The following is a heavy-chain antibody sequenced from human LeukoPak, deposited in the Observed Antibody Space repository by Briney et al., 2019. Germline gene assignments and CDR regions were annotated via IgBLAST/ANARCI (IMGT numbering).Heavy chain of an antibody. Sequence: GGSLRLSCAGSGFTFSSYAMSWVRQTPGKGLEWVSSISGSGGSTYYVDSVKGRFTISRDNSKNTLYLQMSSLRAEDTAVYYFAGRLKGTYAIFGVVIPSDDAFDIWGQGTMVTVSS. CDR1: GFTFSSYA. D-gene: IGHD3-3*01. CDR3: AGRLKGTYAIFGVVIPSDDAFDI. J-gene: IGHJ3*02. V-gene: IGHV3-23*01. CDR2: ISGSGGST.